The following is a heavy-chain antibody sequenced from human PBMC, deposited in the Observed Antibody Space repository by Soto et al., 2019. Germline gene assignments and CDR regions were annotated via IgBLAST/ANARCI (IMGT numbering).Heavy chain of an antibody. Sequence: GGSLRLSCAASGFTFSSYWMSWVRQAPGKGLEWVANIKQDGSEKYYVDSVKGRFTISRDNAKNSLYLQMNSLRAEDTAVYYCARAMTHYSSGWYETEYYYYMDVWGKGTTVTVSS. CDR1: GFTFSSYW. CDR2: IKQDGSEK. CDR3: ARAMTHYSSGWYETEYYYYMDV. V-gene: IGHV3-7*01. J-gene: IGHJ6*03. D-gene: IGHD6-19*01.